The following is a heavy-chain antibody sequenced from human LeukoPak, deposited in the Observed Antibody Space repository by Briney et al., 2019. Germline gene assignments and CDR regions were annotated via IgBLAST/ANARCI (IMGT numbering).Heavy chain of an antibody. CDR2: IYSGGST. V-gene: IGHV4-61*02. J-gene: IGHJ3*01. CDR1: GHSMTNSVYY. Sequence: PSQTLSLTCTVSGHSMTNSVYYWAWIRQTAVKGLEWIGRIYSGGSTDYNPSLSSRITISVDTSKNQFSLTLRSVSVADSAVYFCARDYDGFDVWGQGTIVSVSS. CDR3: ARDYDGFDV.